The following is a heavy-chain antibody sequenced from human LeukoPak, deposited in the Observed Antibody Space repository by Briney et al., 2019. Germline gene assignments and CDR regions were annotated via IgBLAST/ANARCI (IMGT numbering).Heavy chain of an antibody. J-gene: IGHJ4*02. V-gene: IGHV3-53*01. CDR3: AKDAQWEMKDS. D-gene: IGHD1-26*01. CDR1: GFNVRTNY. CDR2: IYPGGST. Sequence: PGGSLRLSSAASGFNVRTNYMSWVRQAPGKGLEWVSIIYPGGSTYYADSMKGRFTISRDNSRNTLYLQIHSLTAEDTAIYYCAKDAQWEMKDSWGQGALVTVSS.